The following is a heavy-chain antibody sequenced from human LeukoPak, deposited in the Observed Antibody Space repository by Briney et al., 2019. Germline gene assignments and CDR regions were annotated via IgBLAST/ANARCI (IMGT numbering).Heavy chain of an antibody. V-gene: IGHV1-8*01. J-gene: IGHJ3*02. CDR2: MNPNSGNT. D-gene: IGHD5-24*01. CDR3: ARGLRATITLNDAFDI. CDR1: GYTFTSYD. Sequence: ASVKVSCKASGYTFTSYDINWVRQATGQGLEWMGWMNPNSGNTGYAQKFQGRVTMTRNTSISTAYMELSSLRSEDTAVYYCARGLRATITLNDAFDIWGQGTMVTVSS.